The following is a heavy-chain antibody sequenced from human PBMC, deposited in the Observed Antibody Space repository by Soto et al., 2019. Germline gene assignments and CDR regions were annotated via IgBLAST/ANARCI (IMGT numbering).Heavy chain of an antibody. CDR3: AWTYYYYSSGYGGIDY. CDR2: IYYSGST. J-gene: IGHJ4*02. CDR1: GGSISSYY. Sequence: SETLSLTCTVSGGSISSYYWSWIRQPPGKGLEWIGYIYYSGSTNYNPSLKSRVTISVDTSKNQFSLKLSSVTAADTAVYYCAWTYYYYSSGYGGIDYWGQGTMVTVSS. D-gene: IGHD3-22*01. V-gene: IGHV4-59*01.